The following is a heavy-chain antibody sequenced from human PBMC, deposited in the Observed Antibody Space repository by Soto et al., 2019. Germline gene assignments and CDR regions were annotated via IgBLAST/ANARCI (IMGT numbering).Heavy chain of an antibody. CDR3: ARDWPDSYGQGAFDI. D-gene: IGHD5-18*01. CDR2: IYYSGST. Sequence: SETLSLTCTVSGGSISSDSYYWGWIRQSPGKGLEWIGYIYYSGSTNYNPSLKSRVTISVDTSKNQFSLKLSSVTAADTAVYYCARDWPDSYGQGAFDIWGQGTMVTVSS. J-gene: IGHJ3*02. CDR1: GGSISSDSYY. V-gene: IGHV4-61*01.